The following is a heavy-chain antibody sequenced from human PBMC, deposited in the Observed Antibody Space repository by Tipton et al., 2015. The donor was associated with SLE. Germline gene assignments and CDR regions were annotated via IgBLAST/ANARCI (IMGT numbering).Heavy chain of an antibody. J-gene: IGHJ3*02. CDR1: GDSISSSTYS. CDR2: IYHSGST. Sequence: TLSLTCFVSGDSISSSTYSWAWIRQPPGKGLEWIGEIYHSGSTNYNPSLKSRVTISVDKSKNQFSLKLSSVTAADTAVYYCAAGGYSWDIWGQGTMVTVSS. D-gene: IGHD3-10*01. CDR3: AAGGYSWDI. V-gene: IGHV4-39*07.